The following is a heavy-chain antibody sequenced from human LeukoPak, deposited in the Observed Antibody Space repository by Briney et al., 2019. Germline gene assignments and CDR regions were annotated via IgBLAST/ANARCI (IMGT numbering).Heavy chain of an antibody. CDR2: ISDNSNYI. Sequence: GGSLRLSCAASGFTFNTYSMNWVRQAPGKGLEWVSSISDNSNYIYYSDSVEGRFTISRDNSKNTLYLQMNSLRAEDTAVYYCAKDQGLLFDYWGQGTLVTVSS. J-gene: IGHJ4*02. CDR3: AKDQGLLFDY. V-gene: IGHV3-21*01. CDR1: GFTFNTYS.